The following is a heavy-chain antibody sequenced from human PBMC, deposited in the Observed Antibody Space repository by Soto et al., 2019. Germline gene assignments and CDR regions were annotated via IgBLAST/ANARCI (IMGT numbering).Heavy chain of an antibody. V-gene: IGHV4-59*01. J-gene: IGHJ4*02. CDR3: ALRSMAVVPEY. CDR2: LYYGRSA. D-gene: IGHD3-22*01. Sequence: QVQLQESGPGLVKPSETLSLTCAVSGDSISSYYCMWIRQPPGKGLESIGYLYYGRSANHNPSLKSRVTVSVDTSTNPCSLTLGSMPAADTAVYYFALRSMAVVPEYWGQGTMVTVSA. CDR1: GDSISSYY.